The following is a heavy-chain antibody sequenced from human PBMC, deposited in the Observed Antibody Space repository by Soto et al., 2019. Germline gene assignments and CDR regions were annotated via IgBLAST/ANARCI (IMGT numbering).Heavy chain of an antibody. CDR1: GFTFSSYG. CDR3: ARDSFRWFGAEDYYGMDV. CDR2: IWYDGSNK. V-gene: IGHV3-33*01. Sequence: QVQLVESGGGVVQPGRSLRLSCAASGFTFSSYGMHWVRQAPGKGLEWVAVIWYDGSNKYYADSVKGRFTISRDNSKNTLYLQMNSLRAEDTAVYYCARDSFRWFGAEDYYGMDVWGQGTTVTVSS. J-gene: IGHJ6*02. D-gene: IGHD3-10*01.